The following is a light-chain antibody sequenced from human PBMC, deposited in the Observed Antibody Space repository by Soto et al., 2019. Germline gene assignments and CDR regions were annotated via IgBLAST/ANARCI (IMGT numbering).Light chain of an antibody. CDR1: SSDVGDYND. CDR2: DVG. V-gene: IGLV2-14*03. J-gene: IGLJ2*01. Sequence: QSALTQPASVSGSPGQSITISCTGTSSDVGDYNDVSWYQQHPGKAPKLMIYDVGNRPSGVSNRFSGSKSGNTASLTISGLQAEDEADYYCTSYTSSRSVVFGGGTKLTVL. CDR3: TSYTSSRSVV.